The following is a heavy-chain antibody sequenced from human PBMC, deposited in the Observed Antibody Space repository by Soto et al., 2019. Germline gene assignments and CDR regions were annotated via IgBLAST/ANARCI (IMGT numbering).Heavy chain of an antibody. CDR1: GGTFGSYA. V-gene: IGHV1-69*01. J-gene: IGHJ6*02. Sequence: QVQLVQSGAEVKNPGSSVKVSCKASGGTFGSYAITWVRRAPGQGLEWLGGIIPILNSPAYAQKFKARVVITADEITNTAYMELNSLRFDDTAVYYCAREAPYCTLATCPKFYDMDVWGQGTSVTVAS. CDR3: AREAPYCTLATCPKFYDMDV. CDR2: IIPILNSP. D-gene: IGHD2-8*01.